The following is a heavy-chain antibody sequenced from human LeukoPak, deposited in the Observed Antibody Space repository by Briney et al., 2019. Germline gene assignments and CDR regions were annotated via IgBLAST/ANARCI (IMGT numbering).Heavy chain of an antibody. J-gene: IGHJ6*04. D-gene: IGHD1-1*01. CDR1: GYTLTELS. Sequence: ASVKVSCKVSGYTLTELSMHWVRQAPGKGLEWMGGFDPEDGETIYAQKFQGGVTMTEDTSTDTAYMELSSLRSEDTAVYYCATGWNDGYYYYGMDVWGKGTTVTVSS. CDR3: ATGWNDGYYYYGMDV. CDR2: FDPEDGET. V-gene: IGHV1-24*01.